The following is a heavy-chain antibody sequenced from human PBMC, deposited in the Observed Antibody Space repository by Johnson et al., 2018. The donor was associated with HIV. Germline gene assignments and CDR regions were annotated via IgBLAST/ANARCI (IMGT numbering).Heavy chain of an antibody. CDR2: IRYDGSNK. CDR3: AKGSVGELSLDAFDF. J-gene: IGHJ3*01. V-gene: IGHV3-30*02. D-gene: IGHD3-10*01. Sequence: QVQLVESGGGVVQPGGSLRLSCAASGFTFSSYGMHWVRQAPGKGLEWVAFIRYDGSNKFYADSVMGRFTISRDNSKNTLYLQWNILSSEATSVYYCAKGSVGELSLDAFDFWGQGTMVTVSS. CDR1: GFTFSSYG.